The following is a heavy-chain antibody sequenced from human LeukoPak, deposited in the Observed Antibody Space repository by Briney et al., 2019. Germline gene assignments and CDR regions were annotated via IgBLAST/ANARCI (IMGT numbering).Heavy chain of an antibody. J-gene: IGHJ4*02. D-gene: IGHD5-18*01. Sequence: GGSLRLSCAASGFTFSNYAMSWARQAPGKALEWVSAISGSGGSTYYADSVKGRFTISRDNSKNTLYLQMNSLRAEDTAVYYCTKGTIWLPFDYWGQGTLVTASS. CDR3: TKGTIWLPFDY. V-gene: IGHV3-23*01. CDR2: ISGSGGST. CDR1: GFTFSNYA.